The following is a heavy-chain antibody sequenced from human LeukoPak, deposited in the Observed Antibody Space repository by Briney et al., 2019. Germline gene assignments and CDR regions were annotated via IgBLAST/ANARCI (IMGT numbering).Heavy chain of an antibody. V-gene: IGHV3-73*01. J-gene: IGHJ6*02. CDR3: TKFYYDVLTGYRGMDV. D-gene: IGHD3-9*01. CDR1: GCTFSASA. Sequence: PGGSLKLSCAASGCTFSASAIHWVRQASGKGLEWVGRIRSKADDFATAYAASVKGRFLISRDDSKNTAYLQMNSLKTDDTAVYYCTKFYYDVLTGYRGMDVWGQGTTVTVSS. CDR2: IRSKADDFAT.